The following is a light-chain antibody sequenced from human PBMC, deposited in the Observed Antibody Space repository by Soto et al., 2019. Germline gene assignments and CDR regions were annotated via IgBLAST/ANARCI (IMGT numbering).Light chain of an antibody. CDR2: DST. CDR3: QQRNVWPPIT. CDR1: QSIHTS. Sequence: VWTQSPSTMSLSPGERATLSCRASQSIHTSLAWYQQKPGQPPRLVVYDSTLRANGVPDRFGGSRSGTEFTLTINNLEPEDFALYYCQQRNVWPPITFGQGTRLES. J-gene: IGKJ5*01. V-gene: IGKV3-11*01.